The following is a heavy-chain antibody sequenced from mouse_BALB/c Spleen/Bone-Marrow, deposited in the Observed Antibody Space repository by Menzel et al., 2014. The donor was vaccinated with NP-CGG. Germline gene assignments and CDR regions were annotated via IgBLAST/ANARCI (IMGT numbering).Heavy chain of an antibody. Sequence: QVQLQQSGAEVVKPGASVKVSCKASGYTFTNYWMQWVKQRPGQGLEWIGEIEPSDSYTNYNQDFKGKATLTVDKSSSTAYMQLSSLTSEDSADYYCARGRTTVVSDYWGQGTSLTVSS. CDR3: ARGRTTVVSDY. J-gene: IGHJ2*02. CDR2: IEPSDSYT. D-gene: IGHD1-1*01. V-gene: IGHV1-69*02. CDR1: GYTFTNYW.